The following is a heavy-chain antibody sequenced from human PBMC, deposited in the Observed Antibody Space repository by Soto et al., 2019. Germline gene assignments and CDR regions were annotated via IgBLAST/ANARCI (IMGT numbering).Heavy chain of an antibody. Sequence: QVQLQQWGAGLLKPSETLSLTCAVYGGSFSGYYWSWIRQPPGKGLEWIGEINHSGSTNYNPSLTSRVTISVDTAKNQFSLKLSSVTAADTAVYYCARGVPYSRPFDYWGQGTLVTVSS. CDR1: GGSFSGYY. CDR2: INHSGST. D-gene: IGHD6-13*01. J-gene: IGHJ4*02. V-gene: IGHV4-34*01. CDR3: ARGVPYSRPFDY.